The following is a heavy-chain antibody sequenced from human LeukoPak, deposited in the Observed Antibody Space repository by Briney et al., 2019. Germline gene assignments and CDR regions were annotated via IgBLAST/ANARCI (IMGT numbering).Heavy chain of an antibody. CDR1: GGSMSYYY. CDR3: ARGVPAAKDYFDY. V-gene: IGHV4-4*07. J-gene: IGHJ4*02. Sequence: PSETLSLTCTVSGGSMSYYYWSWIRQPAGKGLEWIGRIYISGSTNYNPSLRSRVTMSVETSKNQFSLKLSSVTAADTAVYYCARGVPAAKDYFDYWGQGTLVTVSS. CDR2: IYISGST. D-gene: IGHD2-2*01.